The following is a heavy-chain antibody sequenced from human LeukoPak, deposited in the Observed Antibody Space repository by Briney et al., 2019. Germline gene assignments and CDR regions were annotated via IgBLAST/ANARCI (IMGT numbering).Heavy chain of an antibody. CDR3: ARHIHEYSSSSNYFDY. J-gene: IGHJ4*02. CDR1: GYSISSGYY. V-gene: IGHV4-38-2*02. Sequence: PSETLSLTCTVSGYSISSGYYWGWIRQPPGKGLEWIGSIYYSGSTYYNPSLKSRVTISVDTSKNQFSLKLSSVTAADTAVYYCARHIHEYSSSSNYFDYWGQGTLVTVSS. CDR2: IYYSGST. D-gene: IGHD6-6*01.